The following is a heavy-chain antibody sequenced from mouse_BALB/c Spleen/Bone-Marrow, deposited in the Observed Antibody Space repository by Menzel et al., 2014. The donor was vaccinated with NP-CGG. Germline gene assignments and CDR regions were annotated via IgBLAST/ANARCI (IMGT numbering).Heavy chain of an antibody. Sequence: VQLQQSGAELVRPGVSVKISCKGSGYTFSDYAMHWVKQSHAKSLEWIGVLSPYYVDGGDNQKFKGKATMTIDTSSSTVYMELVRLTSEDSAIYYCARGGSSGLYYYAMDYWGQGTSVTVSS. CDR3: ARGGSSGLYYYAMDY. V-gene: IGHV1S137*01. CDR2: LSPYYVDG. D-gene: IGHD3-1*01. CDR1: GYTFSDYA. J-gene: IGHJ4*01.